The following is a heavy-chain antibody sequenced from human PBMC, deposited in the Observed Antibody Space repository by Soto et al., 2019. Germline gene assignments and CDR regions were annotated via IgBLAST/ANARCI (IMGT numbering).Heavy chain of an antibody. V-gene: IGHV1-69*01. Sequence: QVQLVQSGAEVKKPGSSVKVSCKASGGTFSSYAISWVRQAPGQGLEWMGGIIPIFGTANYAQKFQGRVTITAEESTSTAYMELSSLRSEDTAVYYCARNDIVVVPAAIPDGYYSGMDVWGQGTTVTVSS. D-gene: IGHD2-2*02. CDR3: ARNDIVVVPAAIPDGYYSGMDV. CDR2: IIPIFGTA. J-gene: IGHJ6*02. CDR1: GGTFSSYA.